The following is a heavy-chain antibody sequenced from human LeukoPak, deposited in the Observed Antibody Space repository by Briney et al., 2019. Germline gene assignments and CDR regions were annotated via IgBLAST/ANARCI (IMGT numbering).Heavy chain of an antibody. CDR1: GYTFTSYG. D-gene: IGHD6-19*01. V-gene: IGHV1-18*01. CDR3: ARDRIAVAGSSGKGVDY. Sequence: GASVKVSCKASGYTFTSYGISWVRQAPGQGLGWMGWSSAYNGNTNYAQKLQGSVTITTDTSTSTAYMELRSLRSDATAVYYCARDRIAVAGSSGKGVDYWGQGTLVTVSS. CDR2: SSAYNGNT. J-gene: IGHJ4*02.